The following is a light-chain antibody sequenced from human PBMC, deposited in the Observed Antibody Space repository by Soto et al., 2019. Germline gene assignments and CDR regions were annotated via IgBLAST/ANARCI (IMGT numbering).Light chain of an antibody. J-gene: IGLJ1*01. CDR2: DVS. Sequence: QSVLPQPASLSGSPGQSITISCPGTSSDVGGYNYVSWYQQHPGKAPKLMIYDVSNRPSGVSNRFSGSKSGNTASLTISGLQAEDEADYYCSSYTSSSTLVFGTGTKVTVL. CDR3: SSYTSSSTLV. CDR1: SSDVGGYNY. V-gene: IGLV2-14*01.